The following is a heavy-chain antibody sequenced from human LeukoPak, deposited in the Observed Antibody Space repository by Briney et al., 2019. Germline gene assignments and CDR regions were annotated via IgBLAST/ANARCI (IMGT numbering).Heavy chain of an antibody. D-gene: IGHD3-10*01. Sequence: GGSLRLSCAASGFIFGGYWMSWVRLGPGKGLEWVASIQPGGGVGRYVDSVKGRFTISRDNVKSSVSLQMNSLRAEDTAVYYCARLFGGVTTFDYWGQGALVTVSS. V-gene: IGHV3-7*01. CDR1: GFIFGGYW. CDR3: ARLFGGVTTFDY. CDR2: IQPGGGVG. J-gene: IGHJ4*02.